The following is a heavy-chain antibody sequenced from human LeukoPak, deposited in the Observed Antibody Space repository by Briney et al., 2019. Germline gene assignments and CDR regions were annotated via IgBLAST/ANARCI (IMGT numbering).Heavy chain of an antibody. Sequence: AGGSLRLSCAASGFTFSSYDMHWVRQATGKGLEWVSAIGTAGDTYYPGSVKGRFTISRENAKNSLYLQMNSLRAGDTAVYYCAREAAWGDYYGMDVWGQETTVTVSS. CDR1: GFTFSSYD. J-gene: IGHJ6*02. CDR2: IGTAGDT. D-gene: IGHD3-16*01. CDR3: AREAAWGDYYGMDV. V-gene: IGHV3-13*01.